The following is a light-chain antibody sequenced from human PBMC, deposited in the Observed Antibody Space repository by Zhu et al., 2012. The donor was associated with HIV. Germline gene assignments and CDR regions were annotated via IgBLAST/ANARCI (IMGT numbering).Light chain of an antibody. CDR2: AAS. CDR3: QKYNSAPPLT. V-gene: IGKV1-27*01. Sequence: DIQMTQSPSSLSASVGDRVTITCRASQGISNYLAWYQQKPGKVPKLLIYAASTLQSGVPPRFSGSGSETNFTLTISSLQPEDVATYYCQKYNSAPPLTFGGGTKVEIK. J-gene: IGKJ4*01. CDR1: QGISNY.